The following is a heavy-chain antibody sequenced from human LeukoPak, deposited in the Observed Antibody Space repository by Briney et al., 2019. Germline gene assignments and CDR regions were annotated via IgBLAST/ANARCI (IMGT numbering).Heavy chain of an antibody. CDR3: ARDYSSSWYFYYYGMDV. CDR2: INPNSGGT. CDR1: GYTFTAYY. D-gene: IGHD6-13*01. V-gene: IGHV1-2*02. Sequence: ASVKVSCKASGYTFTAYYIHWVRQAPGQGLEWMAWINPNSGGTDYSQKFQGRVIMTRDTSISTAYMELSSLRSDDTAVYYCARDYSSSWYFYYYGMDVWGQGTTVTVSS. J-gene: IGHJ6*02.